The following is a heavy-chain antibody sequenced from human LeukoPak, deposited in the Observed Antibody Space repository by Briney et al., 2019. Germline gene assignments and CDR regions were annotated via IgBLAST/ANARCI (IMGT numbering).Heavy chain of an antibody. D-gene: IGHD3-9*01. CDR3: ARVNGHYSH. CDR2: INHSGST. J-gene: IGHJ4*02. V-gene: IGHV4-34*01. CDR1: GGSFSGYY. Sequence: SETLSLTCAVYGGSFSGYYWSWIRQPPGKGLEWIGEINHSGSTNYNPSLKSRVTISVDTSKNQFSLKLSSVTAADSAVYYCARVNGHYSHWGQGTLVTVSS.